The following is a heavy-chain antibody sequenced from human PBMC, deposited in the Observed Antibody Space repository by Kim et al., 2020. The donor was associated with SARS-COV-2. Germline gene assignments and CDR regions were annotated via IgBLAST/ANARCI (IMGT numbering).Heavy chain of an antibody. J-gene: IGHJ6*02. V-gene: IGHV3-30*18. CDR2: ISYDGSNK. D-gene: IGHD3-10*01. CDR3: AKESGSGSYYAWTYYYYGMDV. Sequence: GGSLRLSCAASGFTFSSYGMHWVRQAPGKGLEWVAVISYDGSNKYYADSVKGRFTISRDNSKNTLYLQMNSLRAEDTAVYYCAKESGSGSYYAWTYYYYGMDVWSQGTRVTVSS. CDR1: GFTFSSYG.